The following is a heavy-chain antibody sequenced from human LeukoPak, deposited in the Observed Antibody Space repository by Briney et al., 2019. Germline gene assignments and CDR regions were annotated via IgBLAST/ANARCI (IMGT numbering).Heavy chain of an antibody. CDR1: GYTFTGYY. Sequence: GASVKVSCKASGYTFTGYYMHWVRQAPGQGLEWMGWINPNNGGTNYAQKFQGRVTMTRDTSISTAYMVLSRLRSDDTAVYYCARAFVCSGGSCYSRYWFDPGAREPWSPSPQ. V-gene: IGHV1-2*02. CDR3: ARAFVCSGGSCYSRYWFDP. CDR2: INPNNGGT. D-gene: IGHD2-15*01. J-gene: IGHJ5*02.